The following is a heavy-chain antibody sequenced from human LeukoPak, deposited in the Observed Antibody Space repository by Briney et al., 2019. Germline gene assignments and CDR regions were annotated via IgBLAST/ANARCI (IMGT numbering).Heavy chain of an antibody. CDR1: GFTFSSHA. D-gene: IGHD2-2*01. V-gene: IGHV3-23*01. Sequence: GGSLRLSCAASGFTFSSHAMSWVRQAPGKGLEWVSALSDSGSRTYYADSVKGRFTISRDNSKSTVYLQMNSLRAEDTAVYYCAKGKGSTSCYDYCGQGILVTVSS. CDR2: LSDSGSRT. CDR3: AKGKGSTSCYDY. J-gene: IGHJ4*02.